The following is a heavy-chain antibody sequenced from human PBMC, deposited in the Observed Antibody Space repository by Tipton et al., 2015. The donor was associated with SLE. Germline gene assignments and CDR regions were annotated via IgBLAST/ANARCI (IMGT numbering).Heavy chain of an antibody. J-gene: IGHJ5*02. V-gene: IGHV4-59*01. Sequence: TLSLTCTVSGGSISGYYWSWIRQPPGKGLEWIAYIHSSGSTNYNPSLKSRVTISADTSKNQFSLKVSSVTAADSAVYYCANDYGGSRGYDNCFDPWGQGILATVSS. CDR3: ANDYGGSRGYDNCFDP. CDR1: GGSISGYY. D-gene: IGHD5-12*01. CDR2: IHSSGST.